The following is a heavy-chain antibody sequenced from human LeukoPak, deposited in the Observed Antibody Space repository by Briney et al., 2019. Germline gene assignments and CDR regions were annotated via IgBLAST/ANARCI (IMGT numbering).Heavy chain of an antibody. CDR2: IYYSGST. CDR3: ARVSLRFLEWLPPRPDAFGI. V-gene: IGHV4-61*01. Sequence: SETLSLTCTVSGGSVSSGSYYWSWIRQPPGKGLEWIGYIYYSGSTNYNPSLKSRVTISVDTSKNQFSLKLSSVTAADTAVYYCARVSLRFLEWLPPRPDAFGIWGQGTMVTVSS. J-gene: IGHJ3*02. D-gene: IGHD3-3*01. CDR1: GGSVSSGSYY.